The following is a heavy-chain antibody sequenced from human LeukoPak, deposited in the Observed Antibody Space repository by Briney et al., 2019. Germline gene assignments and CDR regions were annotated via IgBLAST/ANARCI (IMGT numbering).Heavy chain of an antibody. CDR1: GGTFSTYA. V-gene: IGHV1-69*13. D-gene: IGHD1-26*01. J-gene: IGHJ4*02. CDR3: ARESGSYEAYFDY. CDR2: IFPIFATA. Sequence: SVKVSCKASGGTFSTYAISWVRQAPGQGLEWMGRIFPIFATANYAQKFQGRVTITADESTSTAYMELSSLRSEDTAVYYCARESGSYEAYFDYWGQGTLVTVSS.